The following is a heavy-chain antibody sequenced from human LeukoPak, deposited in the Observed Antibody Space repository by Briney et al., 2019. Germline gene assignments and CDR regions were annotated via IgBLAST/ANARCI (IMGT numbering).Heavy chain of an antibody. J-gene: IGHJ5*02. CDR3: AKDMQSSSWYKGWFDP. V-gene: IGHV3-9*01. D-gene: IGHD6-13*01. CDR1: GFTFDDYA. CDR2: ISWNSGSI. Sequence: GRSLRLSCAASGFTFDDYAMHWVRQAPGKGLEWVSGISWNSGSIGYADSVKGRFTISRDNAKNSLYLQVNSLRAEDTALYYCAKDMQSSSWYKGWFDPWGQGTLVTVSS.